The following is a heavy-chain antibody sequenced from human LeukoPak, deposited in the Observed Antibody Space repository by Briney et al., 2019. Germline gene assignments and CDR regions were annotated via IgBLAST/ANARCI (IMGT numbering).Heavy chain of an antibody. CDR3: AREGISGYFDY. J-gene: IGHJ4*02. Sequence: ASVKVSCKASGGTFSSYAISWVRQAPGQGLEWMGRIIPILGIANYAQKFQGRVTITADKSTSTAYMELSSLRSEDTAVYYCAREGISGYFDYWGQGTLVTVSS. CDR1: GGTFSSYA. V-gene: IGHV1-69*04. CDR2: IIPILGIA. D-gene: IGHD1-20*01.